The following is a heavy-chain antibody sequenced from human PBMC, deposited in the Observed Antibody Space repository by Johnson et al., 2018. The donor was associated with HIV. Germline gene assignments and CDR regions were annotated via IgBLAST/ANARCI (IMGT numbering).Heavy chain of an antibody. D-gene: IGHD6-13*01. CDR2: IHYDGSNE. V-gene: IGHV3-30*02. Sequence: QVQLVESGGGVVQSGRSLRLSCAASGVSFSDYAMHWVRQAPGKGLEWVAFIHYDGSNEYYADSVKGRFTISRDNSKNTLYLQMNTLRVEDTAVYYCAKDGGSSWSAFDIWGQGTLVTVSS. CDR1: GVSFSDYA. J-gene: IGHJ3*02. CDR3: AKDGGSSWSAFDI.